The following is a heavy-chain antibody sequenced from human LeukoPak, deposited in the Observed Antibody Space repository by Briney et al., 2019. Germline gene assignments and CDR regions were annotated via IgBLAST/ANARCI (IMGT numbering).Heavy chain of an antibody. CDR1: GFTFSSYG. D-gene: IGHD1-1*01. CDR3: ARDEEEGSSKQLY. CDR2: IWYDGSNK. V-gene: IGHV3-33*01. Sequence: HPGGSLRLSCAASGFTFSSYGMHWVRQAPGKGLEWVAVIWYDGSNKYYADSVKGRFTISRDNSKNTLYLQMNSLRAEDTAVYYCARDEEEGSSKQLYWGQGTLVTVSS. J-gene: IGHJ4*02.